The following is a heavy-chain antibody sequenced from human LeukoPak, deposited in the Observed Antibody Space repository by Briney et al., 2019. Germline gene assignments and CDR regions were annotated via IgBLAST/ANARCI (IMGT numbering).Heavy chain of an antibody. V-gene: IGHV1-18*01. CDR2: ISAYNGNT. CDR3: ARLDRFGESGWFDP. J-gene: IGHJ5*02. D-gene: IGHD3-10*01. CDR1: GYTFTSYG. Sequence: ASVKVSCKASGYTFTSYGIGWVRQAPGQGLEWMGWISAYNGNTNYAQKLQGRVTMTTDTSTSTAYMELRSLRSDDTAVYYCARLDRFGESGWFDPWGQGTLVTVSS.